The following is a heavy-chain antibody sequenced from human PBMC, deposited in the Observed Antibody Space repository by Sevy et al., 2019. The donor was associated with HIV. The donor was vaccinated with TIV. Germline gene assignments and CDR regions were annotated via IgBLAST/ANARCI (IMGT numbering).Heavy chain of an antibody. CDR1: GYTLTEFS. CDR3: GTTKEYYDSSGYHFES. J-gene: IGHJ4*02. CDR2: FDPEDGER. D-gene: IGHD3-22*01. V-gene: IGHV1-24*01. Sequence: ASVKVSCKVPGYTLTEFSMHWVRQAPGKGLEWMGTFDPEDGERIYSQKFQVRFTMTEDTSTHTAYMELNSLGSEDTAVYYCGTTKEYYDSSGYHFESWGQGTLVTVSS.